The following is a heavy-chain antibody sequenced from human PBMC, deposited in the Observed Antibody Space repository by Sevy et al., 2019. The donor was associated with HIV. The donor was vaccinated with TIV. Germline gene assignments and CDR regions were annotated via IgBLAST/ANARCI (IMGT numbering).Heavy chain of an antibody. V-gene: IGHV3-9*01. CDR3: AKDIAYYYDKGGNYIDY. CDR1: GFTFDDYA. Sequence: GGSLRLSCAASGFTFDDYAMHWVRQAPGKGLEWVSGISWNSGSIGYADSVKGRFTISRDNAKNSLYLQMNSLRAEDTALYYCAKDIAYYYDKGGNYIDYWGQGTLVTVSS. CDR2: ISWNSGSI. J-gene: IGHJ4*02. D-gene: IGHD3-22*01.